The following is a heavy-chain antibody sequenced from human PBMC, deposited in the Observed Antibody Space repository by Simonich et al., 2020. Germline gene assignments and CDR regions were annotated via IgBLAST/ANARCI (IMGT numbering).Heavy chain of an antibody. CDR2: INPNRGGT. V-gene: IGHV1-2*02. CDR1: GYTFTGYY. CDR3: ARVRFEAFDI. J-gene: IGHJ3*02. Sequence: QVQLVQSGAEVKKPGASVKVSCKASGYTFTGYYMHWVRQAPGQGLELRGWINPNRGGTNYAQKLKGRVTMTRDTSISTAYMELSRLRSDDTAVYYCARVRFEAFDIWGQGTMVTVSS.